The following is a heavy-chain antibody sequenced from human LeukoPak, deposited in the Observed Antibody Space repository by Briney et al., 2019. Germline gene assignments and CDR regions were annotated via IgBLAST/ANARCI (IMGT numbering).Heavy chain of an antibody. CDR1: GYTFTSYD. D-gene: IGHD3-16*01. J-gene: IGHJ3*02. V-gene: IGHV1-46*01. Sequence: ASVKVSCKASGYTFTSYDINWVRQAPGQGLEWMGIINPSGGSTSYAQKFQGRVTMTRDTSTSTVYMELSSLRSEDTAVYYCARDPPRGSPGAFDIRGQGTMVTVSS. CDR3: ARDPPRGSPGAFDI. CDR2: INPSGGST.